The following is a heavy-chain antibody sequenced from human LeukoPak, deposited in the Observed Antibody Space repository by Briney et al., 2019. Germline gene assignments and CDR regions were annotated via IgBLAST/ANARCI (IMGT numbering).Heavy chain of an antibody. Sequence: SSVKVSCRASGGTFSSYAISWVRQAPGQGLEWMGRIIPIFGTANYAQKFQGRVTITTDESTSTAYMELSSLRSEDTAVYYCARAPGGSYYFDNWGQGTLVTVSS. V-gene: IGHV1-69*05. CDR1: GGTFSSYA. CDR2: IIPIFGTA. J-gene: IGHJ4*02. D-gene: IGHD1-26*01. CDR3: ARAPGGSYYFDN.